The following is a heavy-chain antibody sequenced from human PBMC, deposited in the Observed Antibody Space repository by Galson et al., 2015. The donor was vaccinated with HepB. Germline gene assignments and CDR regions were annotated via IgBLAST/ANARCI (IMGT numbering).Heavy chain of an antibody. CDR3: AAAPGDILAFDI. CDR2: IVVGSGDT. D-gene: IGHD3-9*01. Sequence: SVKVSCKASGYSFTNSAMQWVRQARGQRLEWMGWIVVGSGDTNFAQKFRKTISITRDMSTSTAYMELSSLRSEDTAVYYCAAAPGDILAFDIWGQGTMVTVSS. V-gene: IGHV1-58*02. CDR1: GYSFTNSA. J-gene: IGHJ3*02.